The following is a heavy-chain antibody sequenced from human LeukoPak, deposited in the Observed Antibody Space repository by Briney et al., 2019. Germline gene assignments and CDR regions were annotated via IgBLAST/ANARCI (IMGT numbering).Heavy chain of an antibody. V-gene: IGHV4-59*01. D-gene: IGHD5-18*01. CDR2: IYYSGST. Sequence: SETLSLTCTVSGGSISSYYWSWIRQPPGKGLEWIGYIYYSGSTNYKPSLKSRVTISVDTSKNQFSLKLSSVTAADTAVYYCARDLIGVDTAMVPGGFDPWGQGTLVTVSS. J-gene: IGHJ5*02. CDR1: GGSISSYY. CDR3: ARDLIGVDTAMVPGGFDP.